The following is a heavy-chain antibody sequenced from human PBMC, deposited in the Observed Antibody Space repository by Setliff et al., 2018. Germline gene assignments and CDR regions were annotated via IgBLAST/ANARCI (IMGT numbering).Heavy chain of an antibody. D-gene: IGHD6-19*01. V-gene: IGHV5-51*01. CDR2: IFPADADT. J-gene: IGHJ3*01. Sequence: PGESLKISCKESRDSFTNYWIIWVRQVPGKGLEWMGMIFPADADTRYNPSFKGQFTISVDKSISTAYLQWSSLKASDTAMYYCASPSAGWTKPFDVWGQGTMVTVSS. CDR3: ASPSAGWTKPFDV. CDR1: RDSFTNYW.